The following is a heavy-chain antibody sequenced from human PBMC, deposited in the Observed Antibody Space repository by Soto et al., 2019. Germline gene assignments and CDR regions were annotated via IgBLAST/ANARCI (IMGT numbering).Heavy chain of an antibody. CDR2: ISGNGGYT. CDR3: AKGSLNYYYDMDV. CDR1: AFTFSSYA. Sequence: GGSLRLSCAASAFTFSSYAMSWVRQAPGKGLEWVSGISGNGGYTNYADSVKGRFTISRDNSKNTLFLHMNSLRAEDTAIYYCAKGSLNYYYDMDVWGQGTTVTVSS. J-gene: IGHJ6*02. V-gene: IGHV3-23*01.